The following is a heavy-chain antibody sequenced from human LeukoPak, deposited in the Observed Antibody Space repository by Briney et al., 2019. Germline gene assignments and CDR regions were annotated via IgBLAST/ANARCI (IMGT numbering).Heavy chain of an antibody. CDR1: GYTFTDYY. CDR3: ARVSRGYYDSSAYSS. CDR2: VDPEDGET. D-gene: IGHD3-22*01. V-gene: IGHV1-69-2*01. J-gene: IGHJ5*02. Sequence: ASAKISCKVSGYTFTDYYMHWVQQAPGKGLEWMGLVDPEDGETIYAEKFQGRVTITADTSTDTAYMELSSLRSEDTGVYYCARVSRGYYDSSAYSSWGQGTLVTVSS.